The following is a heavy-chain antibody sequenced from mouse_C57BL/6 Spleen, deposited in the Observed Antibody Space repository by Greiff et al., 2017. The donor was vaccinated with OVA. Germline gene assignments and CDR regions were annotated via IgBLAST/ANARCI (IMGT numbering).Heavy chain of an antibody. V-gene: IGHV1-59*01. CDR2: IDPSDSYT. Sequence: QVQLQQSGAELVRPGTSVKLSCKASGYTFTSYWMHWVKQRPGQGLEWIGVIDPSDSYTNYNQKFKGKATLTVDTSSSTAYMQLSSLTSEDSAVYYCARNWDEGYAMDYWGQGTSVTVSS. CDR1: GYTFTSYW. CDR3: ARNWDEGYAMDY. J-gene: IGHJ4*01. D-gene: IGHD4-1*01.